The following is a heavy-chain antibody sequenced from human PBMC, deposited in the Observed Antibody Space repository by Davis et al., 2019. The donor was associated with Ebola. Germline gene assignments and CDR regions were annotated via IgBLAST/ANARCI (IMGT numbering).Heavy chain of an antibody. J-gene: IGHJ3*02. CDR2: IYYSGST. D-gene: IGHD5-12*01. Sequence: PSETLSLTCTVSGGSISSYYWSWIRQPPGKGLEWIGYIYYSGSTNYNPSLKSRVTISVDTSKNQFSLKLSSVTAADTAVYYCARGPLGRGLRAFDIWGQGTMVTVSS. CDR3: ARGPLGRGLRAFDI. CDR1: GGSISSYY. V-gene: IGHV4-59*01.